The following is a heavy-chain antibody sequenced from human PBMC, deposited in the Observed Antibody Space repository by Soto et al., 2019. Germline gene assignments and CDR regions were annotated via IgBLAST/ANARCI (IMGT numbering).Heavy chain of an antibody. D-gene: IGHD2-15*01. CDR2: IIPIFGTA. Sequence: QVQLVQSGAEVKKPGSSVKVSCKASGGTFSSYAISWVRQAPGHGLEWMGGIIPIFGTANYAQKFQGRVTITADESTSTAYMELSSLRSEDTAVYYCAREGCSGGSCYSLPGRGVAAFDIWGQGTMVTVSS. J-gene: IGHJ3*02. CDR1: GGTFSSYA. CDR3: AREGCSGGSCYSLPGRGVAAFDI. V-gene: IGHV1-69*01.